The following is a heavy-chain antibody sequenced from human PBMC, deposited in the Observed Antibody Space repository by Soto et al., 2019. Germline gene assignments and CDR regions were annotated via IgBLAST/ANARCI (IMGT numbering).Heavy chain of an antibody. Sequence: QVQLVESGGGVVQPGRSLRLSCAASGFTFSSYAMHWVRQAPGKGLEWVAVISYDGSNKYYADSVKGRFTISRDNSKNTLYLQMNSLRAEDTAVYYCARDGEAAACTVNWFDPWGQGTLVTVSS. V-gene: IGHV3-30-3*01. D-gene: IGHD6-13*01. CDR3: ARDGEAAACTVNWFDP. CDR2: ISYDGSNK. CDR1: GFTFSSYA. J-gene: IGHJ5*02.